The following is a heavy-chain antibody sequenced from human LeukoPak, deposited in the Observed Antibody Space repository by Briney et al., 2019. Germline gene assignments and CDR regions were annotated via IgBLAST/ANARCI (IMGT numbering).Heavy chain of an antibody. CDR3: ATAWGLGYCSSTSCYNAFDI. D-gene: IGHD2-2*02. Sequence: ASVKVSCKVSGYTLTELSMHWVRQAPGKGLEWMGGFDPEDGETIYAQKFQGRVTMTEDTSTDTAYMELSSLRSEDTAVYYCATAWGLGYCSSTSCYNAFDIWGQGTMVNVSS. J-gene: IGHJ3*02. CDR1: GYTLTELS. CDR2: FDPEDGET. V-gene: IGHV1-24*01.